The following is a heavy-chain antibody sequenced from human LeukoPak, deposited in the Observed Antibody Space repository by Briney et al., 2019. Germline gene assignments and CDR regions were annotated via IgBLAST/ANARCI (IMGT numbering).Heavy chain of an antibody. CDR3: ARVFDVVVPAAMTDAFDI. CDR2: IYYSGST. CDR1: GGSVSSGSYD. D-gene: IGHD2-2*01. Sequence: SETLSLTCTVSGGSVSSGSYDWSWIRQPPGKGLEWIGYIYYSGSTNYNPSLKSRVTISVDTSKNQFSLKLSSVTAADTAVYYCARVFDVVVPAAMTDAFDIWGQGTMVTVSS. J-gene: IGHJ3*02. V-gene: IGHV4-61*01.